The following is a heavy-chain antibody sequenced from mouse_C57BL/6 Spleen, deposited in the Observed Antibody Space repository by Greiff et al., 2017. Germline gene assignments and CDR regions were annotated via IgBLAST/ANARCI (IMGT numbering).Heavy chain of an antibody. CDR2: INPYNGGT. D-gene: IGHD2-1*01. J-gene: IGHJ3*01. CDR1: GYTFTDYY. V-gene: IGHV1-19*01. CDR3: ARSGGNYLAWFAY. Sequence: EVQLQQSGPVLVKPGASVKMSCKASGYTFTDYYMNWVKQSHGKSLEWIGVINPYNGGTSYNQKFKGKATLTVDKSSSTAYMELNSLTSEDSAVYYCARSGGNYLAWFAYWGQGTLVTVSA.